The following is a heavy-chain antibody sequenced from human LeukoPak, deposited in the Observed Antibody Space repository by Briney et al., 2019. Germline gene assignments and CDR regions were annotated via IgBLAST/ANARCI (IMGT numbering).Heavy chain of an antibody. J-gene: IGHJ4*02. Sequence: SETLSLTCTVSGGSISSSSAYWGWIRQPPGKGLEWIGSIYYSKNTYYNPSLKSRVTISADTSKNQFSLTLGSVSATDTAVYYCAAPTTVTTPFDYWGQGTLVTVSS. CDR3: AAPTTVTTPFDY. CDR2: IYYSKNT. V-gene: IGHV4-39*01. CDR1: GGSISSSSAY. D-gene: IGHD4-17*01.